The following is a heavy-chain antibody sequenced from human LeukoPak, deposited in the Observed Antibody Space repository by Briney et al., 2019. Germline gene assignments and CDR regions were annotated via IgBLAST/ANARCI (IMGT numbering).Heavy chain of an antibody. D-gene: IGHD2-15*01. CDR2: IRSKANSYAT. Sequence: GGSLRLSCAASGFTFSGSAMHWVRQASGKGLEWVGRIRSKANSYATAYAASVKGRFIISRDDSKNTAYLQMNSLKTEDTAVYYCTRHNGDYCSGGSCYWNGVDYWGQGTLVTVPS. CDR1: GFTFSGSA. V-gene: IGHV3-73*01. CDR3: TRHNGDYCSGGSCYWNGVDY. J-gene: IGHJ4*02.